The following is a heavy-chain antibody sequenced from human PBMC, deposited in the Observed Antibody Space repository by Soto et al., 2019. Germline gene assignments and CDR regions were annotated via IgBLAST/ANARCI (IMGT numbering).Heavy chain of an antibody. CDR1: GFTVSNNW. D-gene: IGHD1-1*01. CDR3: AFITTPVR. Sequence: EVQLVETGGGLIQPGGSLRLSCAASGFTVSNNWMSWVRQAPGKGLGWVSLIYSGGSAFYTDSVKGRFIISRDNSKNTLYLQMNSLRVEDTAVYYCAFITTPVRWGQGTTVTVSS. V-gene: IGHV3-53*02. J-gene: IGHJ6*02. CDR2: IYSGGSA.